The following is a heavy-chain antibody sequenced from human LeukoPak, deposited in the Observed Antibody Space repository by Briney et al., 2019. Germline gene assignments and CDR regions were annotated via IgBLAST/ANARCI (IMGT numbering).Heavy chain of an antibody. V-gene: IGHV3-33*06. CDR2: IWYDGSNK. CDR1: GFTFSSYG. CDR3: AKVGYYGSGSYKWSGMDV. J-gene: IGHJ6*03. Sequence: GGSLRLSCAASGFTFSSYGMHWVRQAPGKGLEWVAVIWYDGSNKYYADSVKGRFTISRDNSKNTLYLQMNSLRAEDTAVYYCAKVGYYGSGSYKWSGMDVWGKGTTVTVSS. D-gene: IGHD3-10*01.